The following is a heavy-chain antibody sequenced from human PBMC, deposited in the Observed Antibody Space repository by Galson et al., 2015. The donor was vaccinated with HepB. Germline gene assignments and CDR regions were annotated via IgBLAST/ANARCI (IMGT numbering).Heavy chain of an antibody. CDR2: TYYRSKWST. V-gene: IGHV6-1*01. Sequence: CAISGDSVSSNTGWNWIRQSPSRGLEWLGRTYYRSKWSTDYADSVKSRITINPDTSKNQFSLQLNSVTPEDTAVYYCTRVRHLARGMDVWGQGTTVTVSS. J-gene: IGHJ6*02. CDR1: GDSVSSNTG. D-gene: IGHD5-12*01. CDR3: TRVRHLARGMDV.